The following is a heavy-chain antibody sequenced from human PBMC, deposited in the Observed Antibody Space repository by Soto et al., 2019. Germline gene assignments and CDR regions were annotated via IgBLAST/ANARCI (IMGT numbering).Heavy chain of an antibody. CDR2: IDWDDDK. CDR1: GFSLSTSGMC. CDR3: ARIAVASKGAEVFDY. Sequence: SGHALVNPTQTLTLTCTFSGFSLSTSGMCVSWIRQPPGKALEWLALIDWDDDKYYSTSLKTRLTISKGTSKNQVVLTMTNMDPVDTATYYCARIAVASKGAEVFDYWEQGTLVTVSS. V-gene: IGHV2-70*01. D-gene: IGHD6-19*01. J-gene: IGHJ4*02.